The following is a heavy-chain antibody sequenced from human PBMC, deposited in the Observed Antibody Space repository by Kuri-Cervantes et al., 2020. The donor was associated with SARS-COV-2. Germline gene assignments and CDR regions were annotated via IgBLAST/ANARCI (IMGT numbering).Heavy chain of an antibody. CDR2: ISYDGSNK. CDR1: GFTVSSYA. J-gene: IGHJ4*02. V-gene: IGHV3-30*03. D-gene: IGHD6-19*01. Sequence: GESLKISCAASGFTVSSYAMHWVRQAPGKGLEWVALISYDGSNKYYADSVKGRFTISRDNSKNTLYLQVNGLRAEDTGVYYCARNSGGWYGAFDFWGQGTRVTVSS. CDR3: ARNSGGWYGAFDF.